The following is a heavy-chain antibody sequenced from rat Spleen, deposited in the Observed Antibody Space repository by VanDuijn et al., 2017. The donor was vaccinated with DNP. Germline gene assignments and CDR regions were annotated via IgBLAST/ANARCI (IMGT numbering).Heavy chain of an antibody. CDR1: GFTFSDYN. J-gene: IGHJ2*01. CDR3: ARWNSGYYAMDA. D-gene: IGHD4-3*01. Sequence: EVQLVESGGGLVQPGRSLKLSCAASGFTFSDYNMAWVRQAPKKGLEWVATIIYDGSRTFYRDSVQGRFTISRDNAKNTQYLQMDSLRSEDTATYYCARWNSGYYAMDAWGQGVMVTVSS. V-gene: IGHV5S10*01. CDR2: IIYDGSRT.